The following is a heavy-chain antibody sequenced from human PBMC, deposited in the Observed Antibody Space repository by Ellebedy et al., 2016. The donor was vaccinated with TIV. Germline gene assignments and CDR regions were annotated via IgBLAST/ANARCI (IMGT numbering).Heavy chain of an antibody. CDR3: ARDPPELPDTFDI. V-gene: IGHV1-3*01. D-gene: IGHD3-10*01. CDR1: GYTFTSYA. Sequence: ASVKVSCKASGYTFTSYAMHWVRQAPGQRLEWMGWINAGNGNTKYSQKFQGRVTITRDTSASTAYMELSSLRSEDTAVYYCARDPPELPDTFDIWGQGTMVTVSS. J-gene: IGHJ3*02. CDR2: INAGNGNT.